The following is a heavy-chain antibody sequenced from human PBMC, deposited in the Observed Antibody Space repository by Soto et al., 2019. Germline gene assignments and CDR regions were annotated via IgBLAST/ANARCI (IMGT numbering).Heavy chain of an antibody. D-gene: IGHD3-3*01. J-gene: IGHJ6*02. CDR2: ISGSGTST. CDR3: AKDVRNDFWSGFYV. Sequence: EVQLLESGGGLVQPGGSLRLSCAVSGFTFSSYAMSWVRQAPGKGLEWVSTISGSGTSTYYAESVKGRFTVFRDNSKNTLYLQMNSLRAEDTAVYHCAKDVRNDFWSGFYVWGQETTVTVSS. V-gene: IGHV3-23*01. CDR1: GFTFSSYA.